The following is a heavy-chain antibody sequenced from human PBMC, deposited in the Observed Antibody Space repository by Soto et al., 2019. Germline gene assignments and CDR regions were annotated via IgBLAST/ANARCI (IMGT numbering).Heavy chain of an antibody. CDR3: ATNDIRWYDYAFDI. CDR1: GYTLTELS. D-gene: IGHD6-13*01. V-gene: IGHV1-24*01. Sequence: ASVKVSCKVSGYTLTELSMHWVRQAPGKGLEWMGGFDPEDGETIYAQKFQGRVTMTEDTSTDTAYMELSSLRSEDTAVYYCATNDIRWYDYAFDIWGEGTMVTVSS. CDR2: FDPEDGET. J-gene: IGHJ3*02.